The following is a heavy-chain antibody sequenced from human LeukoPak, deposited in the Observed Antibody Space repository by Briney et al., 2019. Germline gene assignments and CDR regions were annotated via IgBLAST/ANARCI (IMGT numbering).Heavy chain of an antibody. J-gene: IGHJ4*02. CDR1: TFNFSDYG. V-gene: IGHV3-30*18. CDR3: AKVRIFGVGPSDY. Sequence: GGSLRLSCGDSTFNFSDYGMHWVRQAPGKGLEWLALISYDGRTKFYADSLKGRFTISRDISKNTLYLQMNSLRAEDTAVYYCAKVRIFGVGPSDYWGQGTLVTVSS. D-gene: IGHD3-3*01. CDR2: ISYDGRTK.